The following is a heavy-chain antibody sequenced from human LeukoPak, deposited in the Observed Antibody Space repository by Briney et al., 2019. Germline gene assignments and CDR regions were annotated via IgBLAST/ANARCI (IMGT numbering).Heavy chain of an antibody. CDR2: ISSNSDNT. CDR1: GYTFTSYG. V-gene: IGHV1-18*01. Sequence: ASVKVSCKATGYTFTSYGISWVRQAPGQGLEWMGWISSNSDNTNYAQKPQGRVTMTTDTSTSTAYMELRSLRSDDTALYFCARGWGSIKVIADYWGQGTLVTVSS. J-gene: IGHJ4*02. D-gene: IGHD7-27*01. CDR3: ARGWGSIKVIADY.